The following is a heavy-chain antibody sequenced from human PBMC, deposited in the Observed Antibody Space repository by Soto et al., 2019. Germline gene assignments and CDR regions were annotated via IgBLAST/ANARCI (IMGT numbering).Heavy chain of an antibody. J-gene: IGHJ4*02. D-gene: IGHD5-18*01. Sequence: PGGSLRVSCVASVFTFSTYGMHWVRQAPGRGLEWVAGISYDANNKYYADSVKGRFTISRDTSKNTLYVQMKSLRADDTAVYYCARDQLGKYTYGTGPVDSWGQGTLVTVSS. CDR3: ARDQLGKYTYGTGPVDS. CDR2: ISYDANNK. CDR1: VFTFSTYG. V-gene: IGHV3-30*03.